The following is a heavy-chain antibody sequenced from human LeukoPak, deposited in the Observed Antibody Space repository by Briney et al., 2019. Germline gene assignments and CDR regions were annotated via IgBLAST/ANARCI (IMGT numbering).Heavy chain of an antibody. J-gene: IGHJ4*02. CDR1: EYTFSVYH. CDR3: ATGVNFDY. CDR2: INPNSGAT. V-gene: IGHV1-2*02. Sequence: ASVKVSCKASEYTFSVYHIHWVRQAPGQGLEWMGWINPNSGATNYAQKFQGRVTMTRDTSITTAYMELSSLRSDDTAIFYCATGVNFDYWGQGTLVSVSS.